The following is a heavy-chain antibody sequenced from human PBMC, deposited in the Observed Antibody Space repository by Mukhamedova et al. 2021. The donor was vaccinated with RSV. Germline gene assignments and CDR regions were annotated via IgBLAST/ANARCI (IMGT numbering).Heavy chain of an antibody. D-gene: IGHD3-3*01. V-gene: IGHV4-59*01. CDR3: ARSNDFRSGYYDY. J-gene: IGHJ4*02. CDR2: YSGST. Sequence: YSGSTNYNPSLKSRVTISLDTSKNQFSLTLNSVTAADTAVYYCARSNDFRSGYYDYWGQGTLVTVSS.